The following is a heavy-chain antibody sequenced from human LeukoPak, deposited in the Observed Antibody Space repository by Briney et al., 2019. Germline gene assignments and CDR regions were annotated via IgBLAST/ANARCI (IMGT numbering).Heavy chain of an antibody. D-gene: IGHD2-15*01. CDR1: GYRFSNDW. CDR2: IYPDDSDT. V-gene: IGHV5-51*01. J-gene: IGHJ4*02. CDR3: ARRHCSGGSCYGEFDY. Sequence: GESLKISCKGSGYRFSNDWIGWVRQMPGKGLEWMGIIYPDDSDTKYSPSFQGQVSIPADKSINTAYLQWGSLKASDTAMYYCARRHCSGGSCYGEFDYWGQGTLVTVSS.